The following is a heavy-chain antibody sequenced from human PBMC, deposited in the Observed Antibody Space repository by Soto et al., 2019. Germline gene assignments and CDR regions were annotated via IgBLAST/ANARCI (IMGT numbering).Heavy chain of an antibody. CDR2: IYYSGST. J-gene: IGHJ6*03. CDR1: GGSISSYY. D-gene: IGHD3-16*01. V-gene: IGHV4-59*08. Sequence: SETLSLTCTVSGGSISSYYWSWIRQPPGKGLEWIGYIYYSGSTNYNPSLKSRVTISVDTSKNQFSLKLSSVTAADTAVYYCARLPNGGTPEYYYYYYMDVWGKGTTVTVSS. CDR3: ARLPNGGTPEYYYYYYMDV.